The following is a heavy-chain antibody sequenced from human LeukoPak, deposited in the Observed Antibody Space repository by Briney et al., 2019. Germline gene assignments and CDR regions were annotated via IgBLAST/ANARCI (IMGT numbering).Heavy chain of an antibody. D-gene: IGHD3-10*01. Sequence: ASVKLSCKAFGGTFSSYANSWVRQAPGQGLEWMGGIIPIFGTANYAQKFQGRVTITADESTSTAYMELSGLRSEDTAVYYCARDLNKYYYGSGSYYGLAFDIWGQGTMVTVSS. J-gene: IGHJ3*02. V-gene: IGHV1-69*13. CDR2: IIPIFGTA. CDR3: ARDLNKYYYGSGSYYGLAFDI. CDR1: GGTFSSYA.